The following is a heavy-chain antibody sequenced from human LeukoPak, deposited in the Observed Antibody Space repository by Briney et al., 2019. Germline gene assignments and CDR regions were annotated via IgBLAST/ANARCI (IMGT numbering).Heavy chain of an antibody. J-gene: IGHJ6*03. CDR1: GYTFTNYG. CDR3: ARVISSGWTGDYYMDV. V-gene: IGHV1-18*01. CDR2: ISAYNGNT. D-gene: IGHD6-19*01. Sequence: ASVRVSCTASGYTFTNYGITWVRQAPGQGLEWMGWISAYNGNTHYAQKLQDRVTMTTDTSTSTAYMELRSLRSDDTAVYYCARVISSGWTGDYYMDVWGKGTTVTISS.